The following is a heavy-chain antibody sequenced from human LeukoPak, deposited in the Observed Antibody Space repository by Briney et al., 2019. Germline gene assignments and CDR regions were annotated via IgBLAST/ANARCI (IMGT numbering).Heavy chain of an antibody. J-gene: IGHJ4*02. CDR2: ISYDGSDK. CDR1: GFSFSTYG. CDR3: AKEVGTFTLDY. D-gene: IGHD1-26*01. V-gene: IGHV3-30*18. Sequence: GGSLRLSCAASGFSFSTYGMHWVRQAPGKGLEWVTVISYDGSDKYYADSVKGRFTISRDNSRNTLYLQMNSLRVDDTAVYYCAKEVGTFTLDYWGQGTLVSVSS.